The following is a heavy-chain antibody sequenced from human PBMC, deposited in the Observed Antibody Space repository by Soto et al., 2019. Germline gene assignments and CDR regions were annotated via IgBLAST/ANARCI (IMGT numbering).Heavy chain of an antibody. V-gene: IGHV3-30-3*01. CDR1: GFTFSSYA. CDR2: ISYDGSNK. Sequence: QVQLVESGGGVVQPGRSLRLSCAASGFTFSSYAMHWVRQAPGKGLEWVAVISYDGSNKYYADSVKGRFTISRDNSKNTLYLQMNSLRAEDTAVYYCAREKGGGCWYFTRYFDYWGQGTLVTVSS. J-gene: IGHJ4*02. D-gene: IGHD6-13*01. CDR3: AREKGGGCWYFTRYFDY.